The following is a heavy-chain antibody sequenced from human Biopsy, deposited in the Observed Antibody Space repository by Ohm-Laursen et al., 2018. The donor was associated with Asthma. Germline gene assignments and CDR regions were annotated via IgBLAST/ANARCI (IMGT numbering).Heavy chain of an antibody. Sequence: SSVKVSCKASGYTFTSYAMHWVRQAPGQRLEWMGWINAGNGNTKYSQKFQGRVTITRDTSASTAYMELSSLRSEDTAVYYCARDLRYSSGWYPDAFDIWGQGTMVTVSS. CDR3: ARDLRYSSGWYPDAFDI. CDR2: INAGNGNT. J-gene: IGHJ3*02. CDR1: GYTFTSYA. V-gene: IGHV1-3*01. D-gene: IGHD6-19*01.